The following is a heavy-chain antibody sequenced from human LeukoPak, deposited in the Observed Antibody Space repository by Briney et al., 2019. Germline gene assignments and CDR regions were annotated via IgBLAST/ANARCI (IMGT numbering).Heavy chain of an antibody. CDR1: GGSISGYY. D-gene: IGHD6-13*01. J-gene: IGHJ4*02. CDR3: ARDRGYSSSWYQDY. Sequence: PSETLSLTCTVSGGSISGYYWSWIRQPPGKGLEWIGSIYYSGSTYYNPSLKSRVTISVDTSKNQFSLKLSSVTAADTAVYYCARDRGYSSSWYQDYWGQGTLVTVSS. CDR2: IYYSGST. V-gene: IGHV4-59*12.